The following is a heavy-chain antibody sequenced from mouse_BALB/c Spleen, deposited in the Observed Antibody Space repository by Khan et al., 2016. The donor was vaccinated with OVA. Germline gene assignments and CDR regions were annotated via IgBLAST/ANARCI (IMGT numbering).Heavy chain of an antibody. Sequence: VQLQQSGAELVKPGASVKLSCTASGFNIKDTYMHWVKQRPEQGLEWIGRIDPANGTTKYDPKFQGKATITADTSSNTAYLQLSSVAFEKSAVEYHVGFCRYDFSYWGQGTLVTVSA. J-gene: IGHJ3*01. CDR3: VGFCRYDFSY. CDR1: GFNIKDTY. D-gene: IGHD2-14*01. CDR2: IDPANGTT. V-gene: IGHV14-3*02.